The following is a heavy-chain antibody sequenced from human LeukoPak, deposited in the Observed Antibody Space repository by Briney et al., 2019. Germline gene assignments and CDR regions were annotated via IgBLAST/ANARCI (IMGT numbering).Heavy chain of an antibody. Sequence: ASVKVSCKVSGYXLTEFYIHWVRQAPGKGLEWMGRFDPEDGETIYAQKFQGRVTMTEDTSTNTAYMELSSLRYEDTAVYYCASSRPNYDMLTCYYMNYFDYWRQGSLVTISS. CDR3: ASSRPNYDMLTCYYMNYFDY. CDR1: GYXLTEFY. CDR2: FDPEDGET. J-gene: IGHJ4*02. D-gene: IGHD3-9*01. V-gene: IGHV1-24*01.